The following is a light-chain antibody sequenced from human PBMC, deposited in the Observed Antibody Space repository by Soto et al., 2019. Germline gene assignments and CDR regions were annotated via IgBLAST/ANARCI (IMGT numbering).Light chain of an antibody. CDR1: QIINSN. Sequence: EIVMTQSPATLSVSPGEGATLSCRASQIINSNLAWYQQRRGQAPRLLIHGASNRATGIPDRFSGSGSGTDFTLTISRLEPEDFAVYYCQQYGGSPRTFGQGTKVDI. CDR3: QQYGGSPRT. CDR2: GAS. J-gene: IGKJ1*01. V-gene: IGKV3-20*01.